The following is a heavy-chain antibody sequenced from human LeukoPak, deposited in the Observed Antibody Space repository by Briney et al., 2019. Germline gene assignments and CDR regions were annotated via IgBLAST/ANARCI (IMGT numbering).Heavy chain of an antibody. CDR3: ARPLPPRITMVRGARGGYMDV. J-gene: IGHJ6*03. V-gene: IGHV4-34*01. CDR1: GGSFSGYY. D-gene: IGHD3-10*01. Sequence: PSETLSLTCAVYGGSFSGYYWSWIRQPPGKGLEWIGEINHSGSTNYNPSLKSRVTISVDTSKNQFSLKLSSVTAADTAVYYCARPLPPRITMVRGARGGYMDVWGKGTTVTISS. CDR2: INHSGST.